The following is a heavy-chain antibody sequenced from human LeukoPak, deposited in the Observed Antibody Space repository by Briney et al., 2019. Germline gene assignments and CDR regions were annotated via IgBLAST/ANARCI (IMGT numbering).Heavy chain of an antibody. CDR3: ARDLSSSGWRRFDY. Sequence: SETLSLTCAVSGGSISSSNWWSWVRQPPGKGLEWIGEIYHSGSTNYNPSLKSRVTISVDKSKNQFSLKLSSVTAADTAVYYCARDLSSSGWRRFDYWGQGTLVTVSS. CDR2: IYHSGST. J-gene: IGHJ4*02. D-gene: IGHD6-19*01. V-gene: IGHV4-4*02. CDR1: GGSISSSNW.